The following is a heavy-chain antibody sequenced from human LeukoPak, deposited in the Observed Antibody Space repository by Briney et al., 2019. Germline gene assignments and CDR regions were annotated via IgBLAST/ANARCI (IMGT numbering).Heavy chain of an antibody. CDR3: AKDWPSEWQQLPDYDAFDI. J-gene: IGHJ3*02. CDR1: GFTFSTYV. V-gene: IGHV3-23*01. CDR2: INSGGST. Sequence: PGGSLRLSCAASGFTFSTYVMSWVRQAPGKGLEWVSAINSGGSTYYADSLKGRFTISRDNSKNTLYLQMNSLRADDTAVYYCAKDWPSEWQQLPDYDAFDIWGQGTMVTVSS. D-gene: IGHD6-13*01.